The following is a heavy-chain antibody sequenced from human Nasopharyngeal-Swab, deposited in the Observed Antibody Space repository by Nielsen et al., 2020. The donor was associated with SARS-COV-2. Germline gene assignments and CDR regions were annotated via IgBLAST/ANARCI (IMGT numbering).Heavy chain of an antibody. CDR1: GYTFSDSV. CDR3: ARGIPAAENWFDP. D-gene: IGHD2-2*01. CDR2: LDTNTGNP. V-gene: IGHV7-4-1*02. J-gene: IGHJ5*02. Sequence: ASVKVSCKASGYTFSDSVMNWVRQTPGQGLEWMGWLDTNTGNPTYAPGFTGRFVFSLDTSVRTAYLQISSLKAEDTAVYYCARGIPAAENWFDPWGQGTLVTVSS.